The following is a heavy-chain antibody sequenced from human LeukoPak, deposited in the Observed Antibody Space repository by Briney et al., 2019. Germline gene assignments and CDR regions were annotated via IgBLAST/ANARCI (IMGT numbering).Heavy chain of an antibody. CDR2: IYSGGST. V-gene: IGHV3-53*01. CDR3: ALRTHSSGYPFDY. D-gene: IGHD3-22*01. J-gene: IGHJ4*02. Sequence: GGSLRLSCAASGFTVSSNYMSWVRQAPGKGLEWVSVIYSGGSTYYADSVKGRFTISRDNSKNTLYLQMNSLRAEDTAVYYCALRTHSSGYPFDYWGQGTLVTVSS. CDR1: GFTVSSNY.